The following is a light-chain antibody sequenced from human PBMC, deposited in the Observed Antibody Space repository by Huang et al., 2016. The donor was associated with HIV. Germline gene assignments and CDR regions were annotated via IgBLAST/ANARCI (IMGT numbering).Light chain of an antibody. CDR1: QGIANH. CDR3: QKYNSAPRT. V-gene: IGKV1-27*01. CDR2: AAS. J-gene: IGKJ3*01. Sequence: DIQMTQSPSSLSASVGDRVTISCRASQGIANHLAWYQQRPGKAPKLLIYAASALQSGVPSRFSGGGSGTEFALTISSLQPEDVATYFCQKYNSAPRTFGPGTKVEIK.